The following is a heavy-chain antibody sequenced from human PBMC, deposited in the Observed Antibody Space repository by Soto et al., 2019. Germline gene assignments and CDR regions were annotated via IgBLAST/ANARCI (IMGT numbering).Heavy chain of an antibody. J-gene: IGHJ2*01. V-gene: IGHV4-30-2*01. CDR1: GGSISSGGYS. Sequence: QLQLQESGSGLVKPSQTLSLTCAVSGGSISSGGYSWSWIRQRPGKGLEWIGYIYHSGSTYYNPSLKSRVTMSVDRTSIQFSVKLSSVPDAETNGYNCARAVAPEAPAAMERLNDYWYFDLWGRGTLVTVSS. CDR3: ARAVAPEAPAAMERLNDYWYFDL. CDR2: IYHSGST. D-gene: IGHD2-2*01.